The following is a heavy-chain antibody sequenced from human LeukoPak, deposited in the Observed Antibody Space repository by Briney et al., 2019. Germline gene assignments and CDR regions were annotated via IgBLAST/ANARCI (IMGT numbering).Heavy chain of an antibody. CDR3: TTDLLDH. J-gene: IGHJ5*02. V-gene: IGHV3-15*01. CDR2: IKSKSDGGTT. CDR1: GFTVSTAGFTFNNAW. Sequence: KPGGSLRLSCAASGFTVSTAGFTFNNAWMSWVRQAPGKGLEWVGRIKSKSDGGTTDYGAPVKGRFTFSRDDSKNAVYLQMNSLKSEDTAVYYCTTDLLDHWGQGTLVTVSS.